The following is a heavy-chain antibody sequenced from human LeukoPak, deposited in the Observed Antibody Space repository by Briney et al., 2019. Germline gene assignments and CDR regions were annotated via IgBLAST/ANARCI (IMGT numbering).Heavy chain of an antibody. D-gene: IGHD3-22*01. V-gene: IGHV1-69*06. Sequence: GASVKVSCKASGGTFSSYAISWVRQAPGQGLEWMGGIIPIFGTANYAQKFQGRVTITADKSTSTAYMELSSLRSEDTAVYYCAISDSGGYIDYWGQGTLVTVSS. CDR2: IIPIFGTA. CDR3: AISDSGGYIDY. J-gene: IGHJ4*02. CDR1: GGTFSSYA.